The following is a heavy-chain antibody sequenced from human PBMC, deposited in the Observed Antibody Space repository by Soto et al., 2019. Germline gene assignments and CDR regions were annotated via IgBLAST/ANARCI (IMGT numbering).Heavy chain of an antibody. J-gene: IGHJ1*01. D-gene: IGHD1-7*01. V-gene: IGHV4-34*01. CDR2: INHSGST. Sequence: SETLSLTCAVYGGSFSGYYWSWIRQPPGKGLEWIGEINHSGSTNYNPSLKSRVTISVDTSKNQFSLKLSSVTAADTAVYYCATETGTTYLEYFQHWGQGTLVTVSS. CDR3: ATETGTTYLEYFQH. CDR1: GGSFSGYY.